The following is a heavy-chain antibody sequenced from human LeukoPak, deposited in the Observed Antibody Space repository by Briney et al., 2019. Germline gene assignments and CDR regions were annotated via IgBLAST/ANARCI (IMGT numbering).Heavy chain of an antibody. Sequence: GGSLRLSCAASGFTFSSYSMNWVRQAPGKGLEWGSYISSSSSTIYYADSVKGRFTISRDNAKNSLYLQMNSLRAEDTAVYYCASLWFGELSFDYWGQGTLVTVSS. CDR3: ASLWFGELSFDY. CDR2: ISSSSSTI. CDR1: GFTFSSYS. V-gene: IGHV3-48*04. D-gene: IGHD3-10*01. J-gene: IGHJ4*02.